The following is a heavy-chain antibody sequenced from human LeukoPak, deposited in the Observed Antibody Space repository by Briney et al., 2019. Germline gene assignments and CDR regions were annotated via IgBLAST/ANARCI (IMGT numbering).Heavy chain of an antibody. Sequence: SETLSLTCAVSGGSISHYYWSCIRQPPGKGLEWIGYFYDSGSSIDNPSLKGRLTISMDQSKKRLSCKLSSVTAADTAVYYCATGRIYYGNECWGQGILVTVSS. CDR1: GGSISHYY. J-gene: IGHJ4*02. D-gene: IGHD3-10*01. V-gene: IGHV4-59*08. CDR3: ATGRIYYGNEC. CDR2: FYDSGSS.